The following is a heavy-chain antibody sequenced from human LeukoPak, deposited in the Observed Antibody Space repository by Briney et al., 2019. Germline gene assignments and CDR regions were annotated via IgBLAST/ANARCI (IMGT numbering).Heavy chain of an antibody. CDR3: ARDMSGSYLGDAFDI. J-gene: IGHJ3*02. V-gene: IGHV3-21*01. CDR1: GFNFSSYV. Sequence: GGSLRLSCAASGFNFSSYVMNWVRQAPGKGLKWVSSISSSSTYIYYADSVKGRFTISRDNAKNSLYLQMNSLRAEDTAVYYCARDMSGSYLGDAFDIWGQGTMVTVSS. CDR2: ISSSSTYI. D-gene: IGHD1-26*01.